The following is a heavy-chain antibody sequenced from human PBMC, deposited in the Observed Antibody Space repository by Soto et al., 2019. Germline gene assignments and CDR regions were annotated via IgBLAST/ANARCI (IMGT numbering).Heavy chain of an antibody. CDR1: GFTFSSYG. D-gene: IGHD1-20*01. J-gene: IGHJ4*02. CDR3: AKEVDGYNWNDVGGFDY. Sequence: GGSLRLSCAASGFTFSSYGMHWVRQAPGKGLEWVAVISYDGSNKYYADSVKGRFTISRVNSKNTLYLQMNSLRAEDTAVYYCAKEVDGYNWNDVGGFDYWGQGTLVTVSS. CDR2: ISYDGSNK. V-gene: IGHV3-30*18.